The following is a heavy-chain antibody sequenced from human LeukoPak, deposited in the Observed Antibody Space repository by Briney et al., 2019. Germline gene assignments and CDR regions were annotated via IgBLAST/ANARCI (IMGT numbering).Heavy chain of an antibody. J-gene: IGHJ3*02. CDR1: GYSISSGYY. CDR3: ARPVGLRITTRYDAFDI. V-gene: IGHV4-38-2*01. Sequence: SETLSLTCAVSGYSISSGYYWGWSRQPAGNGLEWIGSIYHSGSVYYNPSLKSRITISVDTSKNQFSLKLRSVTASDTAVYYCARPVGLRITTRYDAFDIWGQRTMVTVSS. CDR2: IYHSGSV. D-gene: IGHD3-22*01.